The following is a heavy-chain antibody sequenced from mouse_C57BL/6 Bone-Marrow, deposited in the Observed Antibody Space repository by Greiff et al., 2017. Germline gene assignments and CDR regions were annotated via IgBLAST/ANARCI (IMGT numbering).Heavy chain of an antibody. Sequence: VQLQQSGAELVRPGTSVKVSCKASGYAFTNYLIEWVKQRPGQGLEWIGVINPGSGGTNYNEKFKGKATLTADKSSSTAYMQLSSLTSEDSAVXFCARSSSGYGAYWGQGTLVTVSA. CDR1: GYAFTNYL. V-gene: IGHV1-54*01. CDR2: INPGSGGT. CDR3: ARSSSGYGAY. D-gene: IGHD3-2*02. J-gene: IGHJ3*01.